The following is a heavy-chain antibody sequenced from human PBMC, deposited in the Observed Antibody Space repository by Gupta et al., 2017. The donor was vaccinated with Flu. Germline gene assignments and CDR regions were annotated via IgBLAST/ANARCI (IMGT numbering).Heavy chain of an antibody. D-gene: IGHD2-2*01. V-gene: IGHV3-11*01. CDR2: ISSGGNTK. J-gene: IGHJ4*02. CDR1: GFPFRDYY. Sequence: QVRLVESGGGLVKPGGSLTLSCAASGFPFRDYYMTWIRQTPGKGLEWVSYISSGGNTKYYADSVKGRFTISRDNSKKSLFLQMNSLRAEDTAVYYCARDAGYCSSSTCYQGVDYWGQGTLVSVSS. CDR3: ARDAGYCSSSTCYQGVDY.